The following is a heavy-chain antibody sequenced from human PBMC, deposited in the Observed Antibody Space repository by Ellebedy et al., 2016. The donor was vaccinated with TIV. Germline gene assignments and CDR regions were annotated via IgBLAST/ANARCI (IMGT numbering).Heavy chain of an antibody. V-gene: IGHV3-30*03. Sequence: PGGSLRLACAASGFIFSAYGMHWVRQAPGKGLEWVTIISYDGSIKYYADSVKGRFTISRDNSKNTVYLQMNSLRAKDTAVYYCARGVLSGYWGQGTLVTVSS. D-gene: IGHD2/OR15-2a*01. J-gene: IGHJ4*02. CDR1: GFIFSAYG. CDR2: ISYDGSIK. CDR3: ARGVLSGY.